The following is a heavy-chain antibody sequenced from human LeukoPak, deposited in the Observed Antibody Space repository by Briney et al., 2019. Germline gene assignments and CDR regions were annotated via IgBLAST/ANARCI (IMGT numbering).Heavy chain of an antibody. CDR3: ARPVGCSSTSCITPLFDP. J-gene: IGHJ5*02. V-gene: IGHV4-59*01. CDR2: IYYSGST. Sequence: PSETLSLTCTVSGGSISGYYWSWIRQPPGKGLEWIGYIYYSGSTNYNPSLKSRVTISVDTSKNQFSLKLSSVTAADTAVYYCARPVGCSSTSCITPLFDPWGQGTLVTVSS. CDR1: GGSISGYY. D-gene: IGHD2-2*01.